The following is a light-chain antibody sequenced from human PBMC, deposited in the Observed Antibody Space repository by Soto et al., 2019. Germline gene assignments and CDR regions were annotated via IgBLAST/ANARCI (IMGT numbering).Light chain of an antibody. V-gene: IGKV1-27*01. CDR1: QGISNF. CDR3: QKYSSVIT. Sequence: DIQMTQSPSSLSASVGDRVTITCRASQGISNFLAWYQQKPGKVPKLLISAASTLQSGVPSLFSGSGSGTDFTLTITSLQPEDVATYYCQKYSSVITFGQGTRVEIK. J-gene: IGKJ5*01. CDR2: AAS.